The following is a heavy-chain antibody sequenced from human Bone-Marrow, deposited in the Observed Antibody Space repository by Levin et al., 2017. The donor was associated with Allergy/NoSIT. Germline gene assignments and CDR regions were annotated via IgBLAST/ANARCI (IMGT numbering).Heavy chain of an antibody. CDR2: IGSTGRTT. CDR1: GFTFSNYG. J-gene: IGHJ4*02. CDR3: AKLDSSASRY. D-gene: IGHD6-19*01. Sequence: GGSLRLSCAASGFTFSNYGMSWVRQAPGKGLEWVSSIGSTGRTTYYADSVKGRFIISRDNSKNTQYLQMSSLRAEDTAVYYCAKLDSSASRYWGQGTLVIVSS. V-gene: IGHV3-23*01.